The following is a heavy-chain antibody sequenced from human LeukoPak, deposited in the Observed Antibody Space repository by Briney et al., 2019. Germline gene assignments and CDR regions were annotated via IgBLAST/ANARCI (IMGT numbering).Heavy chain of an antibody. CDR2: ITDDGYNT. Sequence: PGGSLRLSCAASGFTFSSYWMSWVRQAPGKGLEWVSTITDDGYNTYSADPVKGRITFSRDNSKNTLSLQLRSLRAEDTAVYYCAKDLSYTSGASDHWGQGTLVTVSS. CDR1: GFTFSSYW. V-gene: IGHV3-23*01. J-gene: IGHJ4*02. CDR3: AKDLSYTSGASDH. D-gene: IGHD6-19*01.